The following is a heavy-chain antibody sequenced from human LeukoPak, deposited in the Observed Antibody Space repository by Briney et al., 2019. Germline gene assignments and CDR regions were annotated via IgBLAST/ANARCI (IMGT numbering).Heavy chain of an antibody. D-gene: IGHD1-26*01. CDR1: GYSFTSYW. J-gene: IGHJ3*02. Sequence: GESLKISCKGSGYSFTSYWIGWVRQMPGKGLEWMGIIYPSDSDTTYSPSFQGQVTISADKSISTAYLQWSSLKASDTAMYYCARPGRVGATHMWAFDIWGQGTMVTVSS. CDR2: IYPSDSDT. V-gene: IGHV5-51*01. CDR3: ARPGRVGATHMWAFDI.